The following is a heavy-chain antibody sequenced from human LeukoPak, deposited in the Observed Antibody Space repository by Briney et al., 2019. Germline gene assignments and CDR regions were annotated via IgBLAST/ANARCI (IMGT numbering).Heavy chain of an antibody. V-gene: IGHV3-23*01. D-gene: IGHD3-22*01. CDR3: AKGGATYYYDSSGYNLFDY. CDR1: GFTFSSYA. CDR2: ISGSGGST. J-gene: IGHJ4*02. Sequence: GGSLRLSCAASGFTFSSYAISWVRQAPGKGLEWVSAISGSGGSTYYADSVKGRFTISRDNSKNTLYLQMNSLRAEDTAVYYCAKGGATYYYDSSGYNLFDYWGQGTMVTVSS.